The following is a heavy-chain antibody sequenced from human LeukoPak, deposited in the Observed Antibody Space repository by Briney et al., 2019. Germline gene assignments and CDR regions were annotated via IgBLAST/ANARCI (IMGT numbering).Heavy chain of an antibody. J-gene: IGHJ3*02. CDR1: GLTFDDYA. D-gene: IGHD3-3*01. V-gene: IGHV3-43*02. CDR2: ISGDGGST. CDR3: AKDNSPTTFGVVIIDAFDI. Sequence: PGGSLRLSCAASGLTFDDYAMHWVRQAPGKGLEWVSLISGDGGSTYYADSVKGRFTISRDNSKNSLYLQMNSLRTEDTALYYCAKDNSPTTFGVVIIDAFDIWGQGTMVTVSS.